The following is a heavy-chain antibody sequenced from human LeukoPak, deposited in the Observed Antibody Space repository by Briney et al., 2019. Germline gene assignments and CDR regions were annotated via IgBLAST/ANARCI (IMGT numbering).Heavy chain of an antibody. CDR2: ISGSGSST. Sequence: GGSLGLSCAAAGFTFSSYWMHWVRQAPGKGLDWVSAISGSGSSTFYADSVKGRFTVSRDNSNNTLYLQMNSLRAEDTAVYYCAKAYSSGLYTPPTGAFDIWGQGTMVTVSS. V-gene: IGHV3-23*01. J-gene: IGHJ3*02. D-gene: IGHD6-19*01. CDR1: GFTFSSYW. CDR3: AKAYSSGLYTPPTGAFDI.